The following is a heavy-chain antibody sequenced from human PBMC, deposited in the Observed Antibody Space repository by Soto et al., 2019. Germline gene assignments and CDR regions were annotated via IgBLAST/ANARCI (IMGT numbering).Heavy chain of an antibody. Sequence: QVQLVQSGAVVKKPGSSVKVSCTASGGTFSSYAISWVRQAPGQGLEWMGGIIPIFGTANYAQKFQGRVTITADESTSTAYMELSSLRSEDTAVYYCARGRRCISTSCPNWFDPWGQGTLVTVSS. D-gene: IGHD2-2*01. J-gene: IGHJ5*02. CDR3: ARGRRCISTSCPNWFDP. CDR1: GGTFSSYA. V-gene: IGHV1-69*12. CDR2: IIPIFGTA.